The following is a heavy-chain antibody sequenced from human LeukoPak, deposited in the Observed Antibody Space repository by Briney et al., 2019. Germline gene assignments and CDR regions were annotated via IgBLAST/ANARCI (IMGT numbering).Heavy chain of an antibody. CDR1: GYTFTSYD. D-gene: IGHD3-10*01. CDR3: ARGVLWFGTRSDYYYGMDV. CDR2: MNPNSGNT. J-gene: IGHJ6*02. Sequence: ASVKVSCKASGYTFTSYDINWVRQATGQGLEWMGWMNPNSGNTGYAQKFQGRVTMTRNTSISTAYMELSSLRSEDTAVYYCARGVLWFGTRSDYYYGMDVWGQGTTVTVSS. V-gene: IGHV1-8*01.